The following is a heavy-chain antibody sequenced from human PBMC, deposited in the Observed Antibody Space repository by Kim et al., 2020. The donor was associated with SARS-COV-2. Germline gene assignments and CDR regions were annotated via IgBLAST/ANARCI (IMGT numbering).Heavy chain of an antibody. CDR1: GGTFSSYA. J-gene: IGHJ6*03. CDR3: ARVPSPGNYHYYMDV. CDR2: IIPILGIA. D-gene: IGHD3-10*01. V-gene: IGHV1-69*04. Sequence: SVKVSCKASGGTFSSYAISWVRQAPGQGLEWMGRIIPILGIANYAQKFQGRVTITADKSTSTAYMELSSLRSEDTTVYYCARVPSPGNYHYYMDVWGKG.